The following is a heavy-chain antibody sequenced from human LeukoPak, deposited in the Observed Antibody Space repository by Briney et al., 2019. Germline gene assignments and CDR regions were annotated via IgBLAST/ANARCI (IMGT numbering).Heavy chain of an antibody. Sequence: SETLTLTCTVSSGSISSNYWSWIGQSPGKGLEWIGYIYYRGSTDYNPSLKSRVTISVDTSKNQFSLKLSSVTAADTAVYYCARQKYDEVNYYYYGLDVWGQGTTVTVSS. J-gene: IGHJ6*02. CDR2: IYYRGST. V-gene: IGHV4-59*08. CDR3: ARQKYDEVNYYYYGLDV. D-gene: IGHD1-1*01. CDR1: SGSISSNY.